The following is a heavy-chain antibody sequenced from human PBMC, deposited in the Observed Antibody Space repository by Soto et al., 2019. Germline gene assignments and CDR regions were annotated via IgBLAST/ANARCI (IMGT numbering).Heavy chain of an antibody. CDR2: IYYSGST. CDR3: ARGGYMKVDWFDP. D-gene: IGHD6-13*01. V-gene: IGHV4-59*01. Sequence: LSLTCTVSGGSISSYYWSWLRQPPGKGLEWIAYIYYSGSTTYNPSLKSRVTLSVDTSKNQFSLRLSSVTAADTAVYYCARGGYMKVDWFDPWGQGTLVTVSS. J-gene: IGHJ5*02. CDR1: GGSISSYY.